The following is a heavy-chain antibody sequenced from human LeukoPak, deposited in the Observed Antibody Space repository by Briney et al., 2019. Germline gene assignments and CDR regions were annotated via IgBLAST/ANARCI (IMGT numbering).Heavy chain of an antibody. D-gene: IGHD3-10*01. CDR1: GFTFSSYG. Sequence: DPGRSLRLSCAASGFTFSSYGMHWVRQAPGKGLEWVAVIWYDGSNKYYADSVKGRFTISRDNSKNTLYLQMNSLRAEDTAVYYCARDTYYYGSGSYYNVRYNWFDPWGQGTLVTVSS. CDR3: ARDTYYYGSGSYYNVRYNWFDP. J-gene: IGHJ5*02. CDR2: IWYDGSNK. V-gene: IGHV3-33*01.